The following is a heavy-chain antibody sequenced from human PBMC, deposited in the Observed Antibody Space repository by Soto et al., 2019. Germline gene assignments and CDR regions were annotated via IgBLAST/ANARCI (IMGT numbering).Heavy chain of an antibody. J-gene: IGHJ4*02. CDR1: GGSISSSGHF. Sequence: QLQLQESGPGLVRPSETLSLTCSVSGGSISSSGHFWAWIRQPPGKGLEWLGTIYYSGTTYYNPFLKSLLTISVDTSKKQFSLNLSSVTAADTAVYYCARRVYSGSGRDYFDYWGQGSLVTVSS. D-gene: IGHD1-26*01. CDR3: ARRVYSGSGRDYFDY. CDR2: IYYSGTT. V-gene: IGHV4-39*01.